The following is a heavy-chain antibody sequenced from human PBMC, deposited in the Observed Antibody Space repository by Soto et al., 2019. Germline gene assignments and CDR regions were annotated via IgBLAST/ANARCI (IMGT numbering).Heavy chain of an antibody. J-gene: IGHJ4*02. CDR3: ARGSRGTLDY. CDR1: GGSFSGYY. Sequence: ETLSLTCAVYGGSFSGYYWSWIRQPPGKGLEWIGEINHSGSTNYNPSLKSRVTISVDTSKNQFSLKLSSVTAADTAVYYCARGSRGTLDYWGQGTLVTVSS. CDR2: INHSGST. V-gene: IGHV4-34*01. D-gene: IGHD1-26*01.